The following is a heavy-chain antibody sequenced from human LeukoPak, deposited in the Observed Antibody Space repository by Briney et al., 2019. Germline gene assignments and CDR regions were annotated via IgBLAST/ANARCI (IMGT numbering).Heavy chain of an antibody. Sequence: PSETLSLTCTVSGGSISSYYWSWIRQPPGKGLEWIGYIYYSESTNYNPSLKSRVTISVDTSKNQFSLKLSSVTAADTAVYYCARAWSRVGGNPYYNWFDPWGQGTLVTVSS. J-gene: IGHJ5*02. CDR3: ARAWSRVGGNPYYNWFDP. V-gene: IGHV4-59*01. CDR1: GGSISSYY. CDR2: IYYSEST. D-gene: IGHD4-23*01.